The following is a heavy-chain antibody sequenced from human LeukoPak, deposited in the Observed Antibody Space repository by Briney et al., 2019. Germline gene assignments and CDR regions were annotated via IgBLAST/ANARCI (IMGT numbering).Heavy chain of an antibody. CDR1: GFTFSSYS. J-gene: IGHJ4*02. Sequence: GGSLRLSCAASGFTFSSYSMNWVRQAPGKGLEWVSYISSSSSTIYYADSVKGRFTISRDNAKNSLYLQMNSLRAEDTAVYYCARDEDGYMSYFDYWGQGTLVTASS. CDR3: ARDEDGYMSYFDY. D-gene: IGHD5-24*01. CDR2: ISSSSSTI. V-gene: IGHV3-48*04.